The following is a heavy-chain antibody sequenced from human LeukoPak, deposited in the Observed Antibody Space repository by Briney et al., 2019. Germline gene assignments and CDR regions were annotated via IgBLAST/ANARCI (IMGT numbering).Heavy chain of an antibody. CDR3: AKHAQRGSDYSNSLEH. J-gene: IGHJ4*02. D-gene: IGHD4-11*01. CDR2: IWSDQTKQ. Sequence: GRSLRHSCEPSGLPQSYYGIHWVRPALGRGGEWVAVIWSDQTKQYYAHSVKGSITLSRDKFKKTVSLQMNSLRVEDTAVYYCAKHAQRGSDYSNSLEHWGRGVLVTVS. V-gene: IGHV3-33*03. CDR1: GLPQSYYG.